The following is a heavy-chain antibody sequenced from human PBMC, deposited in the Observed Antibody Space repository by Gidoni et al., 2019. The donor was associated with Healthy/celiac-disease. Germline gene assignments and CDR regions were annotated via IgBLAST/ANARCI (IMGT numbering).Heavy chain of an antibody. V-gene: IGHV3-30*18. J-gene: IGHJ6*02. CDR3: AKDQGDSSGYNDYYYYYGMDV. CDR2: ISYDGSNK. CDR1: GFTFSRYG. Sequence: QVQLVESGGGVVQPGRSLRLSCAASGFTFSRYGMHWVRQAPGKGMEWVAVISYDGSNKYYADSVKGRFTISRDNSKNTLYLQMNSLRAEDTAVYYCAKDQGDSSGYNDYYYYYGMDVWGQGTTVTVSS. D-gene: IGHD3-22*01.